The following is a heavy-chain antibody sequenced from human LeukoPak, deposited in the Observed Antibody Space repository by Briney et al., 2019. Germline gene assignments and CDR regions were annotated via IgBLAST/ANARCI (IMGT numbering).Heavy chain of an antibody. CDR1: GYTFTSYY. V-gene: IGHV1-46*01. J-gene: IGHJ3*02. D-gene: IGHD2-2*01. Sequence: GASVKVSCKASGYTFTSYYMHWVRQAPGQGLEWMGIINPSGGITSYAQKFQGRVTMTRDISTSTAYMELSSLRSEDTAVYYCARGGIVVGAAAMRGGDAFDIWGQRTMVTASS. CDR2: INPSGGIT. CDR3: ARGGIVVGAAAMRGGDAFDI.